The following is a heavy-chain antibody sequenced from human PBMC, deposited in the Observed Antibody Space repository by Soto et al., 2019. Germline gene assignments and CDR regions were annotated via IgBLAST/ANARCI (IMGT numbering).Heavy chain of an antibody. CDR1: GYTFTNYW. CDR2: IYPGASDT. V-gene: IGHV5-51*01. CDR3: AASIFYYGMDV. Sequence: GESLKISCKGSGYTFTNYWIGWVRQMPGKGLEWMGIIYPGASDTKYNPSFQGQVTISADKSITTTYLQWSSLKASDTAIYYCAASIFYYGMDVWVQGTTVAVSS. J-gene: IGHJ6*02.